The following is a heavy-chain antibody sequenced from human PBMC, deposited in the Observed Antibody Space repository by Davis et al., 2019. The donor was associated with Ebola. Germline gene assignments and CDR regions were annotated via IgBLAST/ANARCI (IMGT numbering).Heavy chain of an antibody. D-gene: IGHD1-26*01. CDR1: GYSFTSYY. CDR2: INPYSGGA. V-gene: IGHV1-2*06. CDR3: ARTSIVGTTTTASDI. Sequence: ASVKVSCKASGYSFTSYYMHWVRQAPGQGLEWMGRINPYSGGASFAQKFQGRVTMTRDTSITTANMELSRLRSDDTAVYFCARTSIVGTTTTASDIWGQGTKVTVSS. J-gene: IGHJ3*02.